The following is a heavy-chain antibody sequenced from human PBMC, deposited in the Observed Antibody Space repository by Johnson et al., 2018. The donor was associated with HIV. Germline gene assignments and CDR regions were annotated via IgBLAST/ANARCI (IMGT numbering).Heavy chain of an antibody. CDR1: GFTFSSYG. Sequence: QVQLVESGGGLVQPGGSLRLSCAASGFTFSSYGMHWVRQAPGKGLEWVAVIWYDGSNKYYADSVKGRFTISRDNSKNTLYLQMNSLRAEDTAVYYCAKDPYDSSGYRRDAFDIWGQGTMVTVSS. CDR2: IWYDGSNK. J-gene: IGHJ3*02. D-gene: IGHD3-22*01. CDR3: AKDPYDSSGYRRDAFDI. V-gene: IGHV3-33*06.